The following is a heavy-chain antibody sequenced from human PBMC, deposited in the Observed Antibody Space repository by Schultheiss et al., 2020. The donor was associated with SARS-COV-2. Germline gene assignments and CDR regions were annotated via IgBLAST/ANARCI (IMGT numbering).Heavy chain of an antibody. J-gene: IGHJ3*02. CDR2: ISYDGSNK. D-gene: IGHD4-11*01. CDR1: GFTFSSYG. V-gene: IGHV3-30*03. Sequence: GESLKISCAASGFTFSSYGMHWVRQAPGKGLEWVAVISYDGSNKYYADSVKGRFTISRDNSKNTLYLQMNSLRAEDTAVYYCERVDDYSNYDAFDIWGQGTMVTVSS. CDR3: ERVDDYSNYDAFDI.